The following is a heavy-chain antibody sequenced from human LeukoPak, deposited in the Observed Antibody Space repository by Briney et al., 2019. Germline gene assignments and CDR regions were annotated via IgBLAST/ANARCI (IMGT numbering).Heavy chain of an antibody. CDR2: IRGSGGGT. D-gene: IGHD2-21*02. J-gene: IGHJ4*02. Sequence: GGSLRLSCAASGFSFGNSWVHWVRQAPGKGLEWVSVIRGSGGGTYYADSVKGRFTISRDNSKNTVYLQMNSLRAEDTAVYYCVKARMPHCGTDCLESWGQGTLVTVSS. CDR1: GFSFGNSW. CDR3: VKARMPHCGTDCLES. V-gene: IGHV3-23*01.